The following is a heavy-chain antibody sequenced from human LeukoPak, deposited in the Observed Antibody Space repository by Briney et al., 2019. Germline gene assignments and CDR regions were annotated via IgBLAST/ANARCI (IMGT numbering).Heavy chain of an antibody. D-gene: IGHD3-10*01. J-gene: IGHJ4*02. V-gene: IGHV3-30*03. Sequence: GRSLRLSCAASGFTFSSFGMHWVRQAPGKGLEWVALISYDGSNKHYADSVKGRFTISRDNSKNTLYLQMNSLRAEDTAVYYCARDIIARGVDYWGQGTLVTVSS. CDR3: ARDIIARGVDY. CDR2: ISYDGSNK. CDR1: GFTFSSFG.